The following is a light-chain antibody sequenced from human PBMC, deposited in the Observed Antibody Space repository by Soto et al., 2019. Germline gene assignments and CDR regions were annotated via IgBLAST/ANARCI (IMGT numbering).Light chain of an antibody. CDR2: DVS. Sequence: QSALTQPASVSGSPGQSVTISCTGTSSDVGGYNYVSWYQQHPGKVPKLMIYDVSDRPSGVSNRFSGSKSGNTASLTISGLQAEDDADYYCSSFTGSTSYVFGSGTKLTVL. V-gene: IGLV2-14*03. CDR3: SSFTGSTSYV. J-gene: IGLJ1*01. CDR1: SSDVGGYNY.